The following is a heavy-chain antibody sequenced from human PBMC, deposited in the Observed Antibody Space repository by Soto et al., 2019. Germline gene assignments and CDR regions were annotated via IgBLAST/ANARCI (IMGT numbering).Heavy chain of an antibody. CDR3: ARDHVVVVPAAITGDYDYGMDV. V-gene: IGHV1-69*01. CDR2: IIPIFGTA. CDR1: GGTFSSYA. D-gene: IGHD2-2*02. Sequence: QVQLVQSGAEVKKPGSSVKVSCKASGGTFSSYAISWVRQAPGQGLEWMGGIIPIFGTANYAQKFQGRVTITADESTSTAYMELSSLRSEDTAVYYCARDHVVVVPAAITGDYDYGMDVWGQGTTVTVSS. J-gene: IGHJ6*02.